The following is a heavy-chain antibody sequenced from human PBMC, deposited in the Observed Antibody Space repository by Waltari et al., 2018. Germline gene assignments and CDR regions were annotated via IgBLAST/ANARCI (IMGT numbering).Heavy chain of an antibody. V-gene: IGHV4-59*08. CDR3: ARWDASGRYFGD. CDR1: GGSISSYF. J-gene: IGHJ1*01. D-gene: IGHD5-12*01. CDR2: IRHTGST. Sequence: QVHLQESGPGLVKPSETLSLTCRVSGGSISSYFWNWIRQPPGKGLEWIGYIRHTGSTKWNPSLESRVTMSVDTSKSQFSLRMTSVTAADTAVYYCARWDASGRYFGDWGQGTPVTVSS.